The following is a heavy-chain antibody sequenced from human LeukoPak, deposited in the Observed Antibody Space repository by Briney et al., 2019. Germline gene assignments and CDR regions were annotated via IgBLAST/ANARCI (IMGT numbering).Heavy chain of an antibody. Sequence: GGSLRLSCAASGFTFSSYAMSWVRQAPGKGLEWVSAISGSGGSTYYADSVKGRFTISRDNSKNTLYLQMNSLRAEDTAVYYCAKDRPYDFWSGYYPPGYYGMDVWGQGTTVTVSS. CDR2: ISGSGGST. J-gene: IGHJ6*02. V-gene: IGHV3-23*01. CDR3: AKDRPYDFWSGYYPPGYYGMDV. D-gene: IGHD3-3*01. CDR1: GFTFSSYA.